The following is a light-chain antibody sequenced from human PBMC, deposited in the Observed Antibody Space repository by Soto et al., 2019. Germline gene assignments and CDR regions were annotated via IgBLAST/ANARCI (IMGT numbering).Light chain of an antibody. Sequence: QSALTQPRSVSGSPGQSVTISCTGASNNVGGYNYVSWYQHHPGKVPQLIIYDVTKRPSGVPDRFSGSKSGNTASLTISGLQVEDEADSYCCSYAGTYTWIFGGVTKLTVL. J-gene: IGLJ2*01. V-gene: IGLV2-11*01. CDR3: CSYAGTYTWI. CDR1: SNNVGGYNY. CDR2: DVT.